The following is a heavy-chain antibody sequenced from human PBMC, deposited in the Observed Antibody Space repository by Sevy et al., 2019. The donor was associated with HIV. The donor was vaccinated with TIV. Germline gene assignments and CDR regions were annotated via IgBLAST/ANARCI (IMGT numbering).Heavy chain of an antibody. D-gene: IGHD3-22*01. CDR2: IRSKGYGGAT. CDR1: GFTFGDYA. V-gene: IGHV3-49*03. Sequence: GGSLRLSCTGSGFTFGDYAMSWFRQAPGMGLEWVGFIRSKGYGGATEYAASVKGRFTISRDDSKSIADQQMNSLKTEDAAVYYCTRGYYYDSSGYTDYWGQGTLVTVSS. CDR3: TRGYYYDSSGYTDY. J-gene: IGHJ4*02.